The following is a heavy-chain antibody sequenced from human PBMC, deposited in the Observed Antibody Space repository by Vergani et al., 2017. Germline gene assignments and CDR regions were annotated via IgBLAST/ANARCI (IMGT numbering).Heavy chain of an antibody. V-gene: IGHV3-33*01. CDR2: IYYDGSTA. Sequence: QGQLVESGGGIVQPGRSLTLSCVASRSTFKTYGMHWVRQAPGKGLEWVGLIYYDGSTAYYADSVKGRFTISRDNSKNTLYLQMSSLRAEDTAVYYCARDQVPAAIRLNVGNYMDVWGKGTTVIVSS. D-gene: IGHD2-2*02. CDR3: ARDQVPAAIRLNVGNYMDV. CDR1: RSTFKTYG. J-gene: IGHJ6*03.